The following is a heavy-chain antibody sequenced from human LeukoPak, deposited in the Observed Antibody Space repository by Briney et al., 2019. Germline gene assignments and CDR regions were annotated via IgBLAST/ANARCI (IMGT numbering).Heavy chain of an antibody. CDR1: GGSFSGYY. V-gene: IGHV4-34*01. CDR3: ARRGSGSYYKTFDY. Sequence: SETLSLTCAVYGGSFSGYYWSWIRQPPGKGPEWIGEINHSGSTNYNPSLKSRVTISVDTSKNQFSLKLSSVTAADTAVYYCARRGSGSYYKTFDYWGQGTPVTVSS. CDR2: INHSGST. J-gene: IGHJ4*02. D-gene: IGHD3-10*01.